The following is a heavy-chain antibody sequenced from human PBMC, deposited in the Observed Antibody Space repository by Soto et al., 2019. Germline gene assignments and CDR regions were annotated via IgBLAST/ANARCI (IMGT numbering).Heavy chain of an antibody. Sequence: AGGSLRLSKAAAGFTFSSHGGRRVRQATGKGLEWVAVIWYDGRNKYYADSVKGRFTISRDNSKNTLYLQMNSLRAEDTAVYYCAREAPHDYYGMDVWGQGTTVTVSS. J-gene: IGHJ6*02. CDR1: GFTFSSHG. V-gene: IGHV3-33*01. CDR2: IWYDGRNK. CDR3: AREAPHDYYGMDV.